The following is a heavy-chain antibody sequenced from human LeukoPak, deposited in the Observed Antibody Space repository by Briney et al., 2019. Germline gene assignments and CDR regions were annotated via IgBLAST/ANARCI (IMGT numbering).Heavy chain of an antibody. CDR3: ARATPLSGPTLVTVTTFNYYYYGMDV. J-gene: IGHJ6*02. Sequence: PGGSLRLSCAASGFTFSSYSMNWVRQAPGKGLEWVSSISSSSSYIYYADSVKGRFTISRDNAKNSLYLQMNSLRAEDTAVYYCARATPLSGPTLVTVTTFNYYYYGMDVWGQGTTVTVSS. CDR2: ISSSSSYI. D-gene: IGHD4-17*01. CDR1: GFTFSSYS. V-gene: IGHV3-21*01.